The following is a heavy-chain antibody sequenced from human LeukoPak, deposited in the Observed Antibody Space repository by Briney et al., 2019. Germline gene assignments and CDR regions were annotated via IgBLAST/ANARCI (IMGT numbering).Heavy chain of an antibody. Sequence: SQTLSLTCAVSGGSISSGGYYWSWIRQPPGKGLEWIGYIYYSGSTNYNPSLKSRVTISVDTSKNQFSLKLSSVTAADTAVYYCARVSALEYSSSWYFLNWFDPWGQGTLVTVSS. CDR1: GGSISSGGYY. V-gene: IGHV4-61*08. CDR2: IYYSGST. J-gene: IGHJ5*02. CDR3: ARVSALEYSSSWYFLNWFDP. D-gene: IGHD6-13*01.